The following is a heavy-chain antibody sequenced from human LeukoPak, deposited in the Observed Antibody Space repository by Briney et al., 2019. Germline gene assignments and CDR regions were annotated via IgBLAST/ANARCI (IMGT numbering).Heavy chain of an antibody. CDR2: IYYSGST. V-gene: IGHV4-39*01. CDR1: GGSISSYY. J-gene: IGHJ3*02. D-gene: IGHD2-2*01. Sequence: KPSETLSLTCTVSGGSISSYYWGWIRQPPGKGLEWIGSIYYSGSTYYNPSLKSRVTISVDTSKNQFSLKLSSVTAADTAVYYCARPWAYCSSTSCPFDAFDIWGQGTMVTVSS. CDR3: ARPWAYCSSTSCPFDAFDI.